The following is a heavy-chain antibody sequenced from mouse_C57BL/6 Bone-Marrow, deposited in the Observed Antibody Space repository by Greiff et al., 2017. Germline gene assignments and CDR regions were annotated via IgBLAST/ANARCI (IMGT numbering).Heavy chain of an antibody. CDR3: ARGLFDY. Sequence: QVQLQQSGAELVRPGTSVKVSCKASGYAFTNYLIEWVKQRPGQGLEWIGVINPGSGGTNYNEKFKGKATLTADKSSSTAYMQLSSLTSEDSAVXFCARGLFDYWGQGTTLTVSS. D-gene: IGHD2-13*01. J-gene: IGHJ2*01. CDR1: GYAFTNYL. V-gene: IGHV1-54*01. CDR2: INPGSGGT.